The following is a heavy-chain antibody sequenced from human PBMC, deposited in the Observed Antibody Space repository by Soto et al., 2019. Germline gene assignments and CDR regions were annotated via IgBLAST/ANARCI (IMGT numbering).Heavy chain of an antibody. D-gene: IGHD6-19*01. CDR3: AKSRVVIAVAGTFDY. Sequence: GGSLRLSCAASGFTFSSYAMSWVRQAPGKGLEWVSAISGNGGSTYYADSVKGRFTISRDNSKNTLYLQMNSLRAEDTAVYYCAKSRVVIAVAGTFDYWGQGTLVTVSS. J-gene: IGHJ4*02. CDR1: GFTFSSYA. V-gene: IGHV3-23*01. CDR2: ISGNGGST.